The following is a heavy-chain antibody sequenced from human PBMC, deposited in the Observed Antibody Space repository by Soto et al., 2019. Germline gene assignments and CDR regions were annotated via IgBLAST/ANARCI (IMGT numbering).Heavy chain of an antibody. Sequence: QVQLQQWGAGLLKPSETLSLTCAVYGGSFSGYYWSWIRQPPGKGLEWIGEINHSGSTNYNPSLKRRVTISVDTSKNQVSLKLSSVTAADTAVYYCARGGVVGPAAVSYYYYYGMDVWGQGTTVTVSS. CDR1: GGSFSGYY. CDR2: INHSGST. D-gene: IGHD2-2*01. V-gene: IGHV4-34*01. J-gene: IGHJ6*02. CDR3: ARGGVVGPAAVSYYYYYGMDV.